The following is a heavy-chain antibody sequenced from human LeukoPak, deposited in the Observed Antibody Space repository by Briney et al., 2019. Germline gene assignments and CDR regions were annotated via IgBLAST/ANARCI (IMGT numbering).Heavy chain of an antibody. D-gene: IGHD1-26*01. Sequence: SQTLSLTCAVSGDAFSSNTEAWIWHRQSPSRGLEWLGRTYYRSKWYNDYAVSVKSRISVNPDTSKNQFSLQLNSVTPEDTAVYYCARNGGRYYCAFDIWGQGTMVTVSS. CDR2: TYYRSKWYN. V-gene: IGHV6-1*01. J-gene: IGHJ3*02. CDR1: GDAFSSNTEA. CDR3: ARNGGRYYCAFDI.